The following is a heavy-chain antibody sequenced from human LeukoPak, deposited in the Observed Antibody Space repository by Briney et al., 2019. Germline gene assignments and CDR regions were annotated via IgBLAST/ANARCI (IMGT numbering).Heavy chain of an antibody. D-gene: IGHD6-19*01. Sequence: PGGSLRLSCAASGFTFSNCDMTWVRQAPGKGLEWVSRISTSGGSPYYADSVKGRFTISRDNSKNTLYLQMNSLRAEDTALYYCAKGGWLDSWGQGTLVTVSS. V-gene: IGHV3-23*01. J-gene: IGHJ4*02. CDR1: GFTFSNCD. CDR2: ISTSGGSP. CDR3: AKGGWLDS.